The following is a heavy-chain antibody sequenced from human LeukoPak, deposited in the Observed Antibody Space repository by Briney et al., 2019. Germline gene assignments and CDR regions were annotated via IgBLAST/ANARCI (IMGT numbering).Heavy chain of an antibody. Sequence: KGGESLKISCKASGYTFIDHWIGWVRQMPGKGLEWMGIIYPGDSDTRYSPSFQGQVTISADKSISTAYLQWRNLQAPDTAMYYCARGDNSGWYFFDYWGQGTLVTVSP. CDR3: ARGDNSGWYFFDY. CDR1: GYTFIDHW. J-gene: IGHJ4*02. D-gene: IGHD6-19*01. CDR2: IYPGDSDT. V-gene: IGHV5-51*01.